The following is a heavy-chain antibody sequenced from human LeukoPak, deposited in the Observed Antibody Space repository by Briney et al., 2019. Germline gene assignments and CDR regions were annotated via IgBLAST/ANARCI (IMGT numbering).Heavy chain of an antibody. CDR2: IKLDGSEK. J-gene: IGHJ4*02. D-gene: IGHD6-13*01. Sequence: GGSLRLSCAASGFSFSSYWMSWVRQAPGKGLEWVANIKLDGSEKYYVDSVKGRFTISRDNAKNSLYLQMNSLRAEDTAMYYCTKGALRYSSCCDYWGQGTPVTVSS. V-gene: IGHV3-7*03. CDR1: GFSFSSYW. CDR3: TKGALRYSSCCDY.